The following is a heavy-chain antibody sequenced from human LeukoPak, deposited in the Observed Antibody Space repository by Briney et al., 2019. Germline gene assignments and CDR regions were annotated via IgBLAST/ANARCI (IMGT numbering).Heavy chain of an antibody. Sequence: GGSLRLSCAASGFTFSDYYMSWIRQAPGKGLEWVSYISSSGSTIYYADSVKGRFTISRDNAKNSLYLQMNSLRAEDTAVYYCARVRVSSWYGGPRYNWFDPWGQGTLVTVSS. CDR2: ISSSGSTI. J-gene: IGHJ5*02. CDR3: ARVRVSSWYGGPRYNWFDP. CDR1: GFTFSDYY. V-gene: IGHV3-11*01. D-gene: IGHD6-13*01.